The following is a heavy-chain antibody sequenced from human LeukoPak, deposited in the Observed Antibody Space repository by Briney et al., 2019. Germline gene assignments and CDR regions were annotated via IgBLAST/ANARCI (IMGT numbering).Heavy chain of an antibody. CDR1: GFTFSSYA. CDR3: ARSSEWELLYDY. Sequence: PGGSLRLSCAASGFTFSSYAMSWVRQAPGKGLEWVSAISGSGGSTYYADSVKGRFTISRDNSKNTLYLQMNSLRAEDTAVYYCARSSEWELLYDYWGQGTLVTVSS. D-gene: IGHD1-26*01. V-gene: IGHV3-23*01. CDR2: ISGSGGST. J-gene: IGHJ4*02.